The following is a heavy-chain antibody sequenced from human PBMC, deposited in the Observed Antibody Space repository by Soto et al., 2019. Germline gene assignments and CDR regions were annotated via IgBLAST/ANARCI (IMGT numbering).Heavy chain of an antibody. CDR2: ISWSSGTI. V-gene: IGHV3-9*01. Sequence: EVQLVESGGGLVQPGKSLRLSCAASGFIFDDYAMHWVRQAPGKGLEWVSGISWSSGTIAYADSVKGRFTISRNNAKNSLYLQMNRLRPEDTALYYCAKDGTVVPALFYFDSWGQGTLVTVSS. CDR1: GFIFDDYA. D-gene: IGHD2-21*02. CDR3: AKDGTVVPALFYFDS. J-gene: IGHJ4*02.